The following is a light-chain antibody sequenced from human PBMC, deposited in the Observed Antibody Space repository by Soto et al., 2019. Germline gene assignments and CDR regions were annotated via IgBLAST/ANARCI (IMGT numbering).Light chain of an antibody. CDR1: QSFTTN. CDR2: GAS. J-gene: IGKJ4*01. V-gene: IGKV3-15*01. Sequence: EIVRTQSPATLSVSPGDTATLSCRASQSFTTNLAWYQQRPGQAPRLLIYGASIRATGTPARFSGSGSGTEFTLTISSLQSEDFAVYYCQQYNSWPPLTFGGGTKVEMK. CDR3: QQYNSWPPLT.